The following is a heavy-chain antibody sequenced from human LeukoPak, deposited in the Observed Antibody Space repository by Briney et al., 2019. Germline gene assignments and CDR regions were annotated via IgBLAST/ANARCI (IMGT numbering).Heavy chain of an antibody. V-gene: IGHV4-4*07. CDR1: GDSISSYY. D-gene: IGHD1-26*01. Sequence: SETLSLTCTVSGDSISSYYWSWIRQPAGKGLEWIGRIYTSGSTNYNPSLKSRVTMSVDTSKNQFSLKLSSVTAADTAVYYCARDFGMEWELPPLEVAFDIWGQGTMVTVSS. CDR3: ARDFGMEWELPPLEVAFDI. CDR2: IYTSGST. J-gene: IGHJ3*02.